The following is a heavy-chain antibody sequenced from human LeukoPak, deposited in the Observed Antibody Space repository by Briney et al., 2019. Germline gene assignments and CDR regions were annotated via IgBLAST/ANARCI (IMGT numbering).Heavy chain of an antibody. V-gene: IGHV3-30*04. CDR2: ISYDGSNK. CDR3: ARASDYYGSGSNY. CDR1: GFTFSSYA. D-gene: IGHD3-10*01. J-gene: IGHJ4*02. Sequence: GGSLRLSCVASGFTFSSYAMHWVRQAPGKGLEWVAVISYDGSNKYYADSVKGRFTISRDNSKNTLYLQMNSLRAEDTAVYYCARASDYYGSGSNYWGQGTLVTVSS.